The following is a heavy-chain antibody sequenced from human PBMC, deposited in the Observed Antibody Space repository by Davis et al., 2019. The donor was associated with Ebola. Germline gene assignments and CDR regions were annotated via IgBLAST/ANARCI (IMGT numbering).Heavy chain of an antibody. CDR3: VRHQASSSWSSFDY. D-gene: IGHD6-13*01. CDR2: IDPSDSYT. V-gene: IGHV5-10-1*01. CDR1: GYSFANYW. J-gene: IGHJ4*02. Sequence: GESLKISCNASGYSFANYWISWVRQMPGKGLEWMGRIDPSDSYTNYSPSFQGHVTISADKSISTAYLQWSSLKASDTAMYYCVRHQASSSWSSFDYWGQGTLVTVSS.